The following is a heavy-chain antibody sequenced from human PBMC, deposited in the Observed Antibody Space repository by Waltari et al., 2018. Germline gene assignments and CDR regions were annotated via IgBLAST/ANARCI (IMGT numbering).Heavy chain of an antibody. CDR3: AGAGVATVSKFDY. D-gene: IGHD5-18*01. J-gene: IGHJ4*02. Sequence: QVQLQESGPGLVKPSETLSLTCAVSGGSISSSNWWTWIRQPPGKGLEWIGNIGGSSSSTYYNPSLKSRVTISKDTSKKQFSLKLSAVTAADTAVYYCAGAGVATVSKFDYWGQGVLVTVSS. V-gene: IGHV4-4*02. CDR2: IGGSSSST. CDR1: GGSISSSNW.